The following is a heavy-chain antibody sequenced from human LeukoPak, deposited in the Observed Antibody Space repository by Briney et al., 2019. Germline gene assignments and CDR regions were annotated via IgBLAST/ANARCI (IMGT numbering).Heavy chain of an antibody. V-gene: IGHV1-69*01. CDR2: IIPIFGTA. J-gene: IGHJ5*02. CDR1: GGTFSSYA. Sequence: ASEKVSCKASGGTFSSYAISWVRQAPGQGLEWMGGIIPIFGTANYAQKFQGRVTITADESTSTAYMELSSLRSEDTAVYYCARGARSGFTNWFDPWGQGTLVTVSS. D-gene: IGHD5-12*01. CDR3: ARGARSGFTNWFDP.